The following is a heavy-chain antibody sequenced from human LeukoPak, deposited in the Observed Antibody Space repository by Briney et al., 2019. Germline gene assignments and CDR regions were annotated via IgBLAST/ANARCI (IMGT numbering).Heavy chain of an antibody. J-gene: IGHJ3*02. V-gene: IGHV4-39*01. CDR3: ARPAYRGSYYDAFDI. Sequence: PSETLSLTCTVSGGSISSSSYHWGWIRQPPGKGLEWIGSIYYSGSTYYNPSLKCRVTISVDTSKNKFSLKLNSVTAADTAVYYCARPAYRGSYYDAFDIWGQGTMVTVSS. CDR2: IYYSGST. D-gene: IGHD1-26*01. CDR1: GGSISSSSYH.